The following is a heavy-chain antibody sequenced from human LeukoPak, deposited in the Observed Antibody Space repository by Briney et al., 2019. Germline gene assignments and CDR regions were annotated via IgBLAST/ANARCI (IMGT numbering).Heavy chain of an antibody. V-gene: IGHV3-7*01. CDR2: IKTDGSEK. J-gene: IGHJ1*01. CDR3: ATYSSLNRREYQY. Sequence: GSLRLSCEGSGFTFSNYWMGWVRQAPGQGLQWVANIKTDGSEKYYVDSVKGRFTISRDNAKNSLYLQMNSLRAEDTAVYYCATYSSLNRREYQYWGQGTLLTVSS. CDR1: GFTFSNYW. D-gene: IGHD3-22*01.